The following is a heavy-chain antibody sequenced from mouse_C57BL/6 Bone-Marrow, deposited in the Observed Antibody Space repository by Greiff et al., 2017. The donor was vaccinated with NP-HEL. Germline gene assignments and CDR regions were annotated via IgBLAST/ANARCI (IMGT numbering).Heavy chain of an antibody. Sequence: QVQLQQSGAELVKPGASVKLSCKASGYTFTSYWMQWVKQRPGQGLEWIGEIDPSDSYTNYNQKFKGKATLTVDTSSSTAYMQLSSLTSEDSAVYYCARGSHYAMDYWGQGTSVTVSS. J-gene: IGHJ4*01. CDR1: GYTFTSYW. D-gene: IGHD1-1*01. V-gene: IGHV1-50*01. CDR3: ARGSHYAMDY. CDR2: IDPSDSYT.